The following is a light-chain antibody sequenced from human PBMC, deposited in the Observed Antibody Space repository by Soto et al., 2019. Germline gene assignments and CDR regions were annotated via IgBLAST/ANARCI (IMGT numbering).Light chain of an antibody. CDR2: DAS. V-gene: IGKV3-11*01. CDR3: QQRSNWPIT. CDR1: QSISSY. Sequence: VVTQTPATLSFSPGERATLSFMASQSISSYLAWYQQKPGQAPRLLIYDASNRATGIPARFSGSGSGTDFTLTISSLEPEDFAVYYCQQRSNWPITFGQGTRLEI. J-gene: IGKJ5*01.